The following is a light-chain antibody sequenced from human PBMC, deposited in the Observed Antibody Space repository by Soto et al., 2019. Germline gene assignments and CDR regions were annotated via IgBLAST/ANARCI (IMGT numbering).Light chain of an antibody. CDR1: SSDVGGYNY. CDR2: DVS. Sequence: QSALTQPASVSGSPGQSITISCTGTSSDVGGYNYVSWYQQHPGKAPKLMLYDVSNRPSGVSNRFSGSKSGNTASLTISGLQAGDEADYYCSSYTSSSTRVFGGGTKVTVL. CDR3: SSYTSSSTRV. J-gene: IGLJ3*02. V-gene: IGLV2-14*03.